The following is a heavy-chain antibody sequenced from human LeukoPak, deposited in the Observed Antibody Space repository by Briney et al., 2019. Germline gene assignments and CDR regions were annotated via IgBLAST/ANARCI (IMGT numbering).Heavy chain of an antibody. CDR1: GGSISSGGYY. CDR2: IYHSGST. J-gene: IGHJ2*01. Sequence: SETLSLTCNVYGGSISSGGYYWSWIRQPPGKGLEWIGYIYHSGSTDYNPSLKRRVTISVDGSKNQFSLKLTSVTAADTAVYYCARVRGHYDRSGYYYGYFDLWGRGTLLTVSS. CDR3: ARVRGHYDRSGYYYGYFDL. D-gene: IGHD3-22*01. V-gene: IGHV4-30-2*01.